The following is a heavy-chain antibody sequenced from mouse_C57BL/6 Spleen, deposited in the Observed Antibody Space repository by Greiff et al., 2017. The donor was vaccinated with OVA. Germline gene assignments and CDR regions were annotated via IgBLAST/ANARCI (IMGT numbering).Heavy chain of an antibody. Sequence: QVQLQQSGPELVKPGASVKISCKASGYAFSSSWMNWVKQRPGKGLEWIGRIYPGDGDTNYNGKFKGKATLTADKSSSTAYMQLSSLTSEDSAVYFCARDGDGSSYSYWYFDDWGTGTTVTVSS. D-gene: IGHD1-1*01. CDR2: IYPGDGDT. J-gene: IGHJ1*03. V-gene: IGHV1-82*01. CDR1: GYAFSSSW. CDR3: ARDGDGSSYSYWYFDD.